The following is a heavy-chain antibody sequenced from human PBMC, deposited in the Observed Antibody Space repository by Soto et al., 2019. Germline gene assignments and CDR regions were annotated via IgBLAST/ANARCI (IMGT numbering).Heavy chain of an antibody. D-gene: IGHD4-17*01. CDR1: GYTFTSYG. CDR3: ARLGDYYVGRLYYYYGMDV. Sequence: ASVKVSCKASGYTFTSYGISWVRQAPGQGLEWMGWISAYNGNTNYAQKLQGRVTMSTDTSTSTAYMELRSLRSDDTAVYYCARLGDYYVGRLYYYYGMDVWGQGTTVTVSS. J-gene: IGHJ6*02. CDR2: ISAYNGNT. V-gene: IGHV1-18*01.